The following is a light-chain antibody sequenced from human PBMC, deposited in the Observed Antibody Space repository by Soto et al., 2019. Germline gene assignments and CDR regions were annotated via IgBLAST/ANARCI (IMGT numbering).Light chain of an antibody. CDR3: ATRDDSLFVV. CDR1: SSSVGFDY. Sequence: QLVLTQPPSASETPGQRVTISCSGSSSSVGFDYVDWYQHVPGAAPKLLIYRNNLRPPGVPDRFSGSKSGTSASLAISGLRTEDEAVYYCATRDDSLFVVFGGGTKVTVL. CDR2: RNN. V-gene: IGLV1-47*01. J-gene: IGLJ2*01.